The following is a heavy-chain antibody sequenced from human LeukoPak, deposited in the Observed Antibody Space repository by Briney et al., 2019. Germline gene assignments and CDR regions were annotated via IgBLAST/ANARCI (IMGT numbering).Heavy chain of an antibody. Sequence: GGSLRLSCAASGFTFSSYWMHWVRQAPGKGLVWVSRINSDGSSTSYADSVKGRFTNSRDNAKNTLYLQMNSLRAEDTAVYYCASSLGGYYYYYMDVWGKGTTVTVSS. CDR3: ASSLGGYYYYYMDV. CDR1: GFTFSSYW. CDR2: INSDGSST. V-gene: IGHV3-74*01. J-gene: IGHJ6*03. D-gene: IGHD3-16*01.